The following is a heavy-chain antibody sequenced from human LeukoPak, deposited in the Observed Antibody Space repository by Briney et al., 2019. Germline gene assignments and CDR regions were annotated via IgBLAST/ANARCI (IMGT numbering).Heavy chain of an antibody. J-gene: IGHJ4*02. V-gene: IGHV3-23*01. CDR3: AKDSNPYYYDSSGYAY. CDR2: ISRSGSDT. Sequence: GGSLRLSCAASGFTFTNIAMSWVRQAPGKGLEWVSSISRSGSDTYYADSVKGRFTISRDTSKNKLYLQMNSLRAEDTALYYCAKDSNPYYYDSSGYAYWGQGTLVTVSS. CDR1: GFTFTNIA. D-gene: IGHD3-22*01.